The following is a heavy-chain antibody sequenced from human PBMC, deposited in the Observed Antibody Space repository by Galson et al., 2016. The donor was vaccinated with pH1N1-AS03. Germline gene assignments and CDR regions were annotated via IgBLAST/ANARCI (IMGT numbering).Heavy chain of an antibody. Sequence: QSGAEVKKPGASVKVSCKASGYTFTDYYIHWVRQAPGQGLEWMGRINPHSGGTHYAQNFQGRVTMTGDTSISTVYMDLTRLRPDDTAVYYCAREQVDLTVGEDYNWFDPWGQGTQVTVSS. CDR1: GYTFTDYY. CDR3: AREQVDLTVGEDYNWFDP. V-gene: IGHV1-2*06. D-gene: IGHD3-16*01. J-gene: IGHJ5*02. CDR2: INPHSGGT.